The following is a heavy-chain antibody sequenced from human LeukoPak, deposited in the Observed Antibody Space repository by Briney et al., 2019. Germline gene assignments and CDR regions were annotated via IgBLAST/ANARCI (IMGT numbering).Heavy chain of an antibody. V-gene: IGHV4-61*02. CDR3: ARATIFGVVILD. J-gene: IGHJ3*01. CDR1: GGSISSGSYY. Sequence: PSETLSLTCTVSGGSISSGSYYWSWIRQPAGKRLEWIGRIYTSGSTNYSPSLKSRVTISVDTSKNQFSLKLSSVTAADTAVYYCARATIFGVVILDWGQGTMVTVSS. CDR2: IYTSGST. D-gene: IGHD3-3*01.